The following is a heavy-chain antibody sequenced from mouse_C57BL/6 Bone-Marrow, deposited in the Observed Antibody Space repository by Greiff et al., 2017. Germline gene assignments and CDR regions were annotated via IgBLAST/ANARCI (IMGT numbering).Heavy chain of an antibody. CDR1: GYTFTSYW. CDR3: ASGGYDYDRGFAY. V-gene: IGHV1-55*01. Sequence: VQLQQPGAELVKPGASVKMSCKASGYTFTSYWITWVKQRPGQGLEWIGDIYPGSGSTNYNEKFKSKATLTVDPSSSTAYMQLSSLTSEDSAVYYCASGGYDYDRGFAYWGQGTLVTVSA. CDR2: IYPGSGST. J-gene: IGHJ3*01. D-gene: IGHD2-4*01.